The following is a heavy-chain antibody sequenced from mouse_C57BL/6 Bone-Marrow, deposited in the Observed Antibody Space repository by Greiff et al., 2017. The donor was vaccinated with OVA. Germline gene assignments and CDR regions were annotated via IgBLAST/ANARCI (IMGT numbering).Heavy chain of an antibody. CDR1: GYSITSDY. V-gene: IGHV3-8*01. CDR3: AKLTGTWFAY. CDR2: ISYSGSS. D-gene: IGHD4-1*01. J-gene: IGHJ3*01. Sequence: EVHLVESGPGLAKPSQTLSLTCSVTGYSITSDYWNWVRKFPGNNLEYMGYISYSGSSYYNPSLKSRNSITRDTSKNQYYLQLNSVTTDDTATDYCAKLTGTWFAYWGQGTLVTVSA.